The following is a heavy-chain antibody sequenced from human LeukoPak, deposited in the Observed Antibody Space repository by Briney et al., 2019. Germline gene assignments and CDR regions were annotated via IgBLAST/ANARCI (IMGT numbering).Heavy chain of an antibody. J-gene: IGHJ5*02. CDR1: GYSFSSYW. CDR3: ARLPYYFGSGSRGFDP. D-gene: IGHD3-10*01. Sequence: KSGESLKISCKGSGYSFSSYWIGWVRQLPGKGLEWMGISYPGDSDTRYSPSFQGQVTISADKSISTAYLQWSSLKASDTAMYYCARLPYYFGSGSRGFDPWGQGTLVTVSS. CDR2: SYPGDSDT. V-gene: IGHV5-51*01.